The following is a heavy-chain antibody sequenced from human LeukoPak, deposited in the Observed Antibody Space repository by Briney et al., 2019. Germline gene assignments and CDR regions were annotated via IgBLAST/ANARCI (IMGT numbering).Heavy chain of an antibody. CDR2: IIPILGTA. CDR3: AGDLTGTNWFDP. D-gene: IGHD1-7*01. Sequence: ASVKVSCKASGGTFSSYAISWVRQAPGQGLEWMGGIIPILGTANYAQKFQGRVTITTDESTSTAYMELSSLRSEDTAVYYCAGDLTGTNWFDPWGQRTLVTVSS. J-gene: IGHJ5*02. CDR1: GGTFSSYA. V-gene: IGHV1-69*05.